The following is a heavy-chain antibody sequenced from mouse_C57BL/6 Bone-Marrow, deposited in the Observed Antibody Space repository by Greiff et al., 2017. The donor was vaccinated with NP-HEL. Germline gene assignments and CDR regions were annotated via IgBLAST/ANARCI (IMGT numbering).Heavy chain of an antibody. CDR3: ARHSNYAMDY. Sequence: EVKLMESGGDLVKPGGSLKLSCAASGFTFSSYGMSWVRQTPDKRLEWVATISSGGSYTYDPDSVKGRFNITRDNAKNTLYLQMSSLKSEDTAMYYCARHSNYAMDYWGRGTSVTVSS. CDR2: ISSGGSYT. CDR1: GFTFSSYG. J-gene: IGHJ4*01. V-gene: IGHV5-6*01. D-gene: IGHD1-1*01.